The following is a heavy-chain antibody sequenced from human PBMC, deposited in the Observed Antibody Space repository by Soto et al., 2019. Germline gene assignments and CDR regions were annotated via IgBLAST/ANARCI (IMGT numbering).Heavy chain of an antibody. D-gene: IGHD5-18*01. CDR2: ISSISTYI. V-gene: IGHV3-21*01. CDR3: AKTGVDTAVARRGDYFYGMDV. CDR1: GFTFSSYA. J-gene: IGHJ6*02. Sequence: EVQLVESGGGLVKPGGSLRLSCEASGFTFSSYAMNWVRQAPGKGLEWVSFISSISTYIYHADSVKGRFSISRDNAKNLLYLQMNSLRADDTAVYYWAKTGVDTAVARRGDYFYGMDVWGQGTTVSVFS.